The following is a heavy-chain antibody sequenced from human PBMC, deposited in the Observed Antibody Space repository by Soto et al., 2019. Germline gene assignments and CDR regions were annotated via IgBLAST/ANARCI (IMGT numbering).Heavy chain of an antibody. D-gene: IGHD3-22*01. V-gene: IGHV3-30-3*01. J-gene: IGHJ6*02. Sequence: QGQLVESGGCVVQPGRSLRLSCAASGFTFSSYAMHWVRQAPGKGLEWVAVISYDGSNKYYADSVKGRFTISRDNSKNTLYLQMNSLRAEDTAVYYCARDGEWLLPSRSNYYYYGMDVWGQGTTVTVSS. CDR3: ARDGEWLLPSRSNYYYYGMDV. CDR1: GFTFSSYA. CDR2: ISYDGSNK.